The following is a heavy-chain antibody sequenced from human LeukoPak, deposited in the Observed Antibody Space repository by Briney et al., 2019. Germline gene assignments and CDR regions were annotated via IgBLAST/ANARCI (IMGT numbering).Heavy chain of an antibody. J-gene: IGHJ4*02. D-gene: IGHD1-26*01. V-gene: IGHV3-7*01. CDR3: ARDRGSYRFDY. CDR2: IKQDGSEK. Sequence: PGGSLRLSCAASGFTFSSYWMSWVRQAPGRGLEWVANIKQDGSEKYYVDSVKGRFTISRDNAKNSLYLQMNSLRAEDTAVYYCARDRGSYRFDYWGQGTLVTVSS. CDR1: GFTFSSYW.